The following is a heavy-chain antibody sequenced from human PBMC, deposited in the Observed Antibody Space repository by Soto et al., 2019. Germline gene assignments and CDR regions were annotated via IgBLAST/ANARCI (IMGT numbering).Heavy chain of an antibody. J-gene: IGHJ4*02. Sequence: GGSLRLSCAASGFTFSSYGMHWVRQAPGKGLEWVAVISYDGSNKYYADSVKGRFTISRDNSKNTLYLQMNSLRAEDTAVYYCAKGLKRYSYGPGLDYWGQGTLVTVSS. D-gene: IGHD5-18*01. CDR3: AKGLKRYSYGPGLDY. CDR2: ISYDGSNK. CDR1: GFTFSSYG. V-gene: IGHV3-30*18.